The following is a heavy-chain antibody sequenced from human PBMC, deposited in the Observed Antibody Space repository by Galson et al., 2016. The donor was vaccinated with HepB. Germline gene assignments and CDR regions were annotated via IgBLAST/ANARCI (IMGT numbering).Heavy chain of an antibody. J-gene: IGHJ4*02. CDR1: GDSISSSLYY. D-gene: IGHD5-24*01. CDR3: ARLTPDGYNLYFDY. Sequence: ETLSLTCIVSGDSISSSLYYWGYIRQPPGKGLEWIGTIFYSGNTYYNPSLKSRATISVDTSKNPFPMKLTSVTAADTAIYYFARLTPDGYNLYFDYWGQGALVTVSS. V-gene: IGHV4-39*01. CDR2: IFYSGNT.